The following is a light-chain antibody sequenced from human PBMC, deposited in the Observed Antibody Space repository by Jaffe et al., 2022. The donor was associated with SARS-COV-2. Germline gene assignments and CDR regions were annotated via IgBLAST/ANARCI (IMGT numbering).Light chain of an antibody. Sequence: EIVLTQSPGILSLSPGERATLSCRASQSVSSNSLAWYQQAPGQAPRLLISGASNRAIDIPDRFSGSGSGTDFTLTISRLEPEDFAVYYCQHYGNSPLFTFGPGTKVDIQ. V-gene: IGKV3-20*01. CDR2: GAS. CDR1: QSVSSNS. J-gene: IGKJ3*01. CDR3: QHYGNSPLFT.